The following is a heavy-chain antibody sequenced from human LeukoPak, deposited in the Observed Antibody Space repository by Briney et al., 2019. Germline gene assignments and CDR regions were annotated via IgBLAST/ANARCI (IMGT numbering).Heavy chain of an antibody. V-gene: IGHV4-59*07. J-gene: IGHJ3*02. Sequence: SDPLSLTCAVSGRSISRYYWSWLRQPPGKGLEWVGYIFYTGCTNYNPSLESRITISVLTSKNCFSLTLGSVTTADPAVNYCATLTGGDDAFDIWGQGTMVTVSS. CDR1: GRSISRYY. D-gene: IGHD4-23*01. CDR2: IFYTGCT. CDR3: ATLTGGDDAFDI.